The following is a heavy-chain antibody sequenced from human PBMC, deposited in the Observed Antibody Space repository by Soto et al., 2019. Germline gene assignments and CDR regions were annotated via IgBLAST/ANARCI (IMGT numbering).Heavy chain of an antibody. CDR2: ISGSGGST. CDR3: ARYYDSSGTNYFDY. D-gene: IGHD3-22*01. J-gene: IGHJ4*02. Sequence: EVQLLESGGGLVQPGGSLRLSCAASGFTFSSYAMSWVRQAPGKWLEWVSAISGSGGSTYYADSVKGRFTISRDNSKNPLYLQMNSLRAEDPAVYYCARYYDSSGTNYFDYWGQGTLVTVSS. CDR1: GFTFSSYA. V-gene: IGHV3-23*01.